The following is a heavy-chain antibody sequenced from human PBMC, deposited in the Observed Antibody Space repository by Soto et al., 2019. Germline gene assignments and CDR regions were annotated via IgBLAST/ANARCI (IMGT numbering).Heavy chain of an antibody. CDR2: IRSRANNYAT. CDR3: ARGQQSSIGDNYYNGLDD. J-gene: IGHJ6*02. V-gene: IGHV3-73*02. D-gene: IGHD3-10*01. Sequence: EVRLVESGGGSVQPGGSLKLSCAASELNFSGSAIHWVRHAPGNGLEWVGRIRSRANNYATSSGESVRGRFTFFRDELKYMTYLQMNTLNTDDTAIYYCARGQQSSIGDNYYNGLDDWGQGTQVTVAS. CDR1: ELNFSGSA.